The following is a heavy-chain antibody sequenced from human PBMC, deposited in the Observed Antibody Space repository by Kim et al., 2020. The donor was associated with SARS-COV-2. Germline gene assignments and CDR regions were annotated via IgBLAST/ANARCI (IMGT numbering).Heavy chain of an antibody. J-gene: IGHJ6*02. CDR1: GGSISSGGYY. V-gene: IGHV4-31*03. CDR2: IYYSGST. D-gene: IGHD2-15*01. CDR3: ARRVGGGSSQGYYYGVDI. Sequence: SETLSLTCTVSGGSISSGGYYWSWIRQHPGKGLEWIGYIYYSGSTYYNPSLKSRVTISVDTSKNQFSLKLSSVTAVDTAVYYCARRVGGGSSQGYYYGVDIWGQGTTVTVSS.